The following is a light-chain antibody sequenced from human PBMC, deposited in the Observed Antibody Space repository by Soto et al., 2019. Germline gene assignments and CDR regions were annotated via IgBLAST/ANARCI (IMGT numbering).Light chain of an antibody. V-gene: IGKV3-15*01. CDR2: DAC. J-gene: IGKJ1*01. CDR3: QHSNNWPLK. Sequence: EIVMTQTPATLSVSTGERATLSCRASQSVSSDLAWYQRTAGQAPRLLIFDACSRATGIRARCSGSGTGTEFTLTISTLQSELFALHYCQHSNNWPLKFGQGSKV. CDR1: QSVSSD.